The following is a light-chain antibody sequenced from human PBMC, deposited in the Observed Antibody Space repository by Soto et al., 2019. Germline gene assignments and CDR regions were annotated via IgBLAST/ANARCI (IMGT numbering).Light chain of an antibody. Sequence: DIQMTQSPSTLSSAVGDRVTITCRASQSISSWLAWYQQKPGKAPNLLIYDASALESGVPSRFSGSGSGKEFTLTISSLQPDDFATYYCQQYNRYSPTSGQGTKVDIX. CDR1: QSISSW. J-gene: IGKJ1*01. CDR2: DAS. CDR3: QQYNRYSPT. V-gene: IGKV1-5*01.